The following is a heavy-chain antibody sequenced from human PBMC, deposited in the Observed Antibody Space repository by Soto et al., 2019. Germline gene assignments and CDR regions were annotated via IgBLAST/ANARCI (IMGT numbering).Heavy chain of an antibody. CDR3: ASNGRVNAIQGDGMVV. Sequence: EVQLVESGGGLVKPGGSLRLSCAASGFTFSSYSMNWVRQAPGKGLEWVSSISSSSTYIYYADSVKGRFTISRDNAKNSLYLQMNSLRAEDTAVYYCASNGRVNAIQGDGMVVWGQGTTVTVSS. V-gene: IGHV3-21*01. J-gene: IGHJ6*02. CDR2: ISSSSTYI. D-gene: IGHD2-21*01. CDR1: GFTFSSYS.